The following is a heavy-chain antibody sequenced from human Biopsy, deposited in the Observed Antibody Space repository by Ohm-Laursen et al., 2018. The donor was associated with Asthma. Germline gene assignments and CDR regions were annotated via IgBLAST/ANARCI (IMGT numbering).Heavy chain of an antibody. Sequence: AASVKVSCKVSGYTFINYAIHWVREAPGHRLEWMGWINAANGNTKYSQKFQGRLTISRDTSASTAYMDLSSLRSEDTAVYYWARTYFDFLTGRFHDAFAMWGQGTMVTVSS. CDR3: ARTYFDFLTGRFHDAFAM. CDR1: GYTFINYA. J-gene: IGHJ3*02. D-gene: IGHD3-9*01. CDR2: INAANGNT. V-gene: IGHV1-3*01.